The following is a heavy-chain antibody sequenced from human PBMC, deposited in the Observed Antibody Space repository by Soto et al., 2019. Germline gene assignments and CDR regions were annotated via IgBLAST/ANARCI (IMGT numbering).Heavy chain of an antibody. D-gene: IGHD3-10*01. CDR3: AKKLTIDAVDPADY. J-gene: IGHJ4*02. V-gene: IGHV3-23*01. Sequence: GRSLRLSCAASGFMFSDFGMSWVRQAPGKGLEWVSVISASGDATYYAASVKGRFTLSRDNSTRPLYLQMNSLTGADTAVYYCAKKLTIDAVDPADYWRQGTQVTVSS. CDR1: GFMFSDFG. CDR2: ISASGDAT.